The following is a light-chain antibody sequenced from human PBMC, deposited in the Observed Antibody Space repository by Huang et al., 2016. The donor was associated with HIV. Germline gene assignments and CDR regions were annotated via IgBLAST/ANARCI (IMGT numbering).Light chain of an antibody. V-gene: IGKV1-39*01. CDR1: QSISNY. CDR2: GAS. J-gene: IGKJ4*01. CDR3: QQNYGSPFT. Sequence: DIQMTQSPSSLSASVGDRVNITCRAGQSISNYLSWYQQRPGKAPKLLVYGASRLQSGVPSRFSGSGSGTDFTLTNSSLQPEDFATYYCQQNYGSPFTFGGGTKVDIK.